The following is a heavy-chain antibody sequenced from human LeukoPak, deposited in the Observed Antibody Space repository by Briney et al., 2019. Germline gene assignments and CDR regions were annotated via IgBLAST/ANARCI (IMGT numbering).Heavy chain of an antibody. V-gene: IGHV3-33*01. J-gene: IGHJ4*02. CDR2: IWYDGSNK. CDR1: GFTFSSYG. CDR3: AREARIAVAGTLDY. Sequence: PGRSLRLSCAASGFTFSSYGMHWVRQAPGKGLEWAAVIWYDGSNKYYADSVKGRSTISRDNSKNTLYLQMNSLRAEDTAVYYCAREARIAVAGTLDYWGQGTLVTVSS. D-gene: IGHD6-19*01.